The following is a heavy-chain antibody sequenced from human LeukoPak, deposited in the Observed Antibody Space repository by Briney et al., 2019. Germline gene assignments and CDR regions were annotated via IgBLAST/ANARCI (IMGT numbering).Heavy chain of an antibody. CDR1: GFTFSSYW. Sequence: GGSLRLSCAAPGFTFSSYWMSWVRQAPGKVLEWVANIKQDGSEKYYVDSVKGRFTISRDNAKNSLYLQMNSLRAEDTAVYYCARAPKYCSGGSCYLSYWGQGTLVTVSS. CDR3: ARAPKYCSGGSCYLSY. J-gene: IGHJ4*02. CDR2: IKQDGSEK. V-gene: IGHV3-7*01. D-gene: IGHD2-15*01.